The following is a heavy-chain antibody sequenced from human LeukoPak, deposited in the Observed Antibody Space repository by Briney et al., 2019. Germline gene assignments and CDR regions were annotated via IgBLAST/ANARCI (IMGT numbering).Heavy chain of an antibody. CDR2: IYPGDSDT. CDR1: GYSFTSYW. V-gene: IGHV5-51*01. D-gene: IGHD4-17*01. Sequence: GESPKISCKGSGYSFTSYWIGWVRQMPGKGLEWMGIIYPGDSDTRYSPSFQGQVTISADKSISTAYLQWSSLKASDTAMYYCARAVNDYGDYYGMDVWGQGTTVTVSS. CDR3: ARAVNDYGDYYGMDV. J-gene: IGHJ6*02.